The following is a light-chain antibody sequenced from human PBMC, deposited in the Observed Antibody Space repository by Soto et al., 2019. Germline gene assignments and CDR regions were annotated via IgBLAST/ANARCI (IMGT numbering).Light chain of an antibody. CDR1: SSDVGGYNY. Sequence: QSALTQPASVSGSPGQSITISCTGTSSDVGGYNYVSWYQLHPGKAPKLILYEVTNRPSGVSDRFSGSKSGNTASLTISGLQAEEEADYYCSSYKSSTAYVLGTGTKVTXL. V-gene: IGLV2-14*01. J-gene: IGLJ1*01. CDR2: EVT. CDR3: SSYKSSTAYV.